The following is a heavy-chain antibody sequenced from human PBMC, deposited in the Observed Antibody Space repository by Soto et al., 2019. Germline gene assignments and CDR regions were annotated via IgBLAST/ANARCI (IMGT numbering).Heavy chain of an antibody. CDR1: GFTFSSYG. J-gene: IGHJ4*02. Sequence: QVQLVESGGGVVQPGRSLRLSCAASGFTFSSYGMHWVRQAPGKGLEWVAVIWYDGSNKYYADSVKGRFTISRDNSKNTLYLQMNSLRAEDTAVYYCASDLTTVTPTHNFDYWGQGTLVTVSS. CDR2: IWYDGSNK. CDR3: ASDLTTVTPTHNFDY. V-gene: IGHV3-33*01. D-gene: IGHD4-17*01.